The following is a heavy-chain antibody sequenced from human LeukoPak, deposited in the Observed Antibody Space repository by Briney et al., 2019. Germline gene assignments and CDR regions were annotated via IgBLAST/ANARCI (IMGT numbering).Heavy chain of an antibody. CDR1: GFTFSDYY. CDR2: ISSSGSTI. V-gene: IGHV3-11*01. CDR3: ARGYDSSGYYLYYYYYYYMDV. D-gene: IGHD3-22*01. Sequence: GGSLRLSCAASGFTFSDYYMSWIRQAPGKGLEWVSYISSSGSTIYYADSVKGRFTISRDNAKNSLYLQMNSLRAEDTAVYYCARGYDSSGYYLYYYYYYYMDVRGKGTTVTVSS. J-gene: IGHJ6*03.